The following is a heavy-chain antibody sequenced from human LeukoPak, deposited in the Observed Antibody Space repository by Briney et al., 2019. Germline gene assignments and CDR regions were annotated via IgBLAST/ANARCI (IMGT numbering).Heavy chain of an antibody. CDR1: GGSFSGYY. J-gene: IGHJ4*02. CDR2: INHSGST. V-gene: IGHV4-34*01. D-gene: IGHD3-10*01. Sequence: SETLSLTCAVYGGSFSGYYWSWIRQPPGKGLEWIGEINHSGSTNYNPSLKSRVTISLDTSKNQFSLKLSSVTAADTAVYYCARGLRYYGSGSYYNGGGYFDYWGQGTLVTVSS. CDR3: ARGLRYYGSGSYYNGGGYFDY.